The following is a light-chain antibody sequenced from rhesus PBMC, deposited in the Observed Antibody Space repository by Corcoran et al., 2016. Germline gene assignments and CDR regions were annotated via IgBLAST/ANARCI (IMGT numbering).Light chain of an antibody. CDR2: KAS. V-gene: IGKV1-43*02. J-gene: IGKJ2*01. Sequence: DIQMTQSPSSLSASVGDRVTITRRASQGINTYLNWYQQKQGKTPKRLIYKASSLESGVPSRFSGSGSGPDFTLSIRSVQPEDFATYYCLQYNSAPYSFGQGTKVEVK. CDR1: QGINTY. CDR3: LQYNSAPYS.